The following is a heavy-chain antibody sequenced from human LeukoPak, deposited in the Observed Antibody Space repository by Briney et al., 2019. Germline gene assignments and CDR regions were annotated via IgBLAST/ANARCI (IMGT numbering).Heavy chain of an antibody. CDR1: GYTFTSYD. V-gene: IGHV1-8*01. CDR3: ARVTMVRGVIITSY. CDR2: MNPNSGNT. D-gene: IGHD3-10*01. Sequence: GASVKVSCKASGYTFTSYDINWVRQATGQGLEWMGWMNPNSGNTGYAQKFQGRVTMTRNTSISTAYMELSSLRSEDTAVYYCARVTMVRGVIITSYWGQGTLVTVSS. J-gene: IGHJ4*02.